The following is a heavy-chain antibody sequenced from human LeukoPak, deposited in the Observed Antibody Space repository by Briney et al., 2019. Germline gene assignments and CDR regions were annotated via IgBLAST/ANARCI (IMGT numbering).Heavy chain of an antibody. Sequence: GGSLRLSCAASAFTFTSYWLSWVRRAPGKGLEWLANIKQDGSGKYYADSVKGRFTISRDNAKKSVYLQMNSLRAEDTAVYFCARDRPGGYFDYWGQGTLVTVSS. CDR1: AFTFTSYW. CDR3: ARDRPGGYFDY. V-gene: IGHV3-7*04. J-gene: IGHJ4*02. CDR2: IKQDGSGK. D-gene: IGHD3-16*01.